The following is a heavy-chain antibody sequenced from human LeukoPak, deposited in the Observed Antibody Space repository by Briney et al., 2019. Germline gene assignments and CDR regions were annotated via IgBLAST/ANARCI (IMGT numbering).Heavy chain of an antibody. CDR3: ARRLSRNYYGSGSYDY. Sequence: SETLSLTCAVYGGSFSGYYCSWIRQPPGKGLEWIGEINHSGSTNYNPSLKSRVTISVDTSKNQFSLKLSSVTAADTAVYYCARRLSRNYYGSGSYDYWGQGTLVTVSS. D-gene: IGHD3-10*01. CDR2: INHSGST. J-gene: IGHJ4*02. CDR1: GGSFSGYY. V-gene: IGHV4-34*01.